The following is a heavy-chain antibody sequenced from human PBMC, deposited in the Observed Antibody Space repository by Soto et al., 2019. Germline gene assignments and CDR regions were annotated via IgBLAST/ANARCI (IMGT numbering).Heavy chain of an antibody. CDR2: IDPSDSYT. J-gene: IGHJ6*02. Sequence: GESLKISCKGSGYSFTSYWISWVRQMPGKGLEWMGRIDPSDSYTNYSPSFQGHVTISADKSISTAYLQWSSLKASDTAMYYCARHGQAGQLRYRDYYYLLDVCGQGTTVTVSS. D-gene: IGHD2-2*02. V-gene: IGHV5-10-1*01. CDR3: ARHGQAGQLRYRDYYYLLDV. CDR1: GYSFTSYW.